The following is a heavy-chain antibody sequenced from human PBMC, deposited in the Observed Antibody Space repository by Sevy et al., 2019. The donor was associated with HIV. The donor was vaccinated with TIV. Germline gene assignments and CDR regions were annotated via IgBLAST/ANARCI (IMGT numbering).Heavy chain of an antibody. CDR3: ARDCSSTSCLWGLDV. CDR1: GFTFRSYW. V-gene: IGHV3-7*03. J-gene: IGHJ6*02. Sequence: GGSLRLSCAVSGFTFRSYWMSWVRQAPGKGLEWVAHIKVDGSEKYHVDSVKGRFTISRDNAKNSLFLQMNSLRVEATALYYCARDCSSTSCLWGLDVWGQGTAVTVSS. CDR2: IKVDGSEK. D-gene: IGHD2-2*01.